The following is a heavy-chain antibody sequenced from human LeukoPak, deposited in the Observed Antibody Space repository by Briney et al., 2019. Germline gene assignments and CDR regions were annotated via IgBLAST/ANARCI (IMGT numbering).Heavy chain of an antibody. J-gene: IGHJ4*02. Sequence: ASVKVSCKASGYTLSGYYIHWVRQAPGQKFECLGWINPNSGAPNYAENFEGRVTMTRDTSISTVFMQLSGLTSDDTAVYYCAKDSGYCSDLSCSPRWFFDYWGQGTLVTASS. V-gene: IGHV1-2*02. CDR2: INPNSGAP. D-gene: IGHD2-15*01. CDR3: AKDSGYCSDLSCSPRWFFDY. CDR1: GYTLSGYY.